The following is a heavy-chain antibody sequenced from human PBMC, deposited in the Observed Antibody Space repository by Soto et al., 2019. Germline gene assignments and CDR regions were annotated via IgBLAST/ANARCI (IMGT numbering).Heavy chain of an antibody. J-gene: IGHJ4*02. CDR3: ARDSCSGGSCRRLYFDY. CDR1: GGSISGGGYY. Sequence: SETLSLTCTVSGGSISGGGYYWSWIRQHPGKGLEWIGYIYYSGSTYYNPSLKSRVTISVDTSKNQFSLKLSSVTAADTAVYYCARDSCSGGSCRRLYFDYWGQGTLVTVSS. CDR2: IYYSGST. V-gene: IGHV4-31*03. D-gene: IGHD2-15*01.